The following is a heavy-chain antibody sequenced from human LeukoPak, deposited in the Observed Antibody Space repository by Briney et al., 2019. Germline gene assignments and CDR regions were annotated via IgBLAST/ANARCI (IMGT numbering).Heavy chain of an antibody. Sequence: PGGSLRLSCAASGFTFSNYVMHWVRQAAGKGLQYVSSISSTGDRTYYANSVKGRFFISRDNSKNTVYLQMGSLRPEDMALYYCARGVLGSYADYWGQGTLVTVSS. V-gene: IGHV3-64*01. D-gene: IGHD3-16*01. CDR3: ARGVLGSYADY. J-gene: IGHJ4*02. CDR1: GFTFSNYV. CDR2: ISSTGDRT.